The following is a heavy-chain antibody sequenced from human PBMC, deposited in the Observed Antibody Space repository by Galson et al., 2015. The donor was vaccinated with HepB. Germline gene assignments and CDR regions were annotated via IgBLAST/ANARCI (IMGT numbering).Heavy chain of an antibody. V-gene: IGHV3-15*01. Sequence: SLRLSCAASGFTFTLAWMGWVRQAPGKGLEWVGHVTGKIEYGTTDFAEAVKGRFTISRDDSKNTVYLQMSSLKTEDTGVYFCTTDRGITDRPLFDYWGQGRLVTVSS. CDR3: TTDRGITDRPLFDY. CDR2: VTGKIEYGTT. CDR1: GFTFTLAW. D-gene: IGHD6-6*01. J-gene: IGHJ4*02.